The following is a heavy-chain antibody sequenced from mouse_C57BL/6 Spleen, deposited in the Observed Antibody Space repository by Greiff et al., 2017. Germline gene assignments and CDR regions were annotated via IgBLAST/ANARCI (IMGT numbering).Heavy chain of an antibody. V-gene: IGHV1-9*01. CDR3: ARHSNDVGNYFVY. Sequence: VQLQESGAELMKPGASVKLSCKATGYTFTGYWIEWVKQRPGHGLEWIGEFSPGSGSTNYNEKFKGKATFSADTSSNTAYRQRSSLTTEDSSIYYCARHSNDVGNYFVYGGRGTTLAVAS. J-gene: IGHJ2*01. CDR1: GYTFTGYW. CDR2: FSPGSGST. D-gene: IGHD2-12*01.